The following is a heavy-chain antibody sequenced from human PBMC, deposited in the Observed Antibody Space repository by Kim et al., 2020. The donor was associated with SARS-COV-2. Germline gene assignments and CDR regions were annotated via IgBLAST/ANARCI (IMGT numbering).Heavy chain of an antibody. J-gene: IGHJ6*02. Sequence: LTGRVTISEDTSKNQFSLKLSSVTAADTAVYYCARLGYCSSTSCDYGMDVWGQGTTVTVSS. D-gene: IGHD2-2*01. CDR3: ARLGYCSSTSCDYGMDV. V-gene: IGHV4-30-2*05.